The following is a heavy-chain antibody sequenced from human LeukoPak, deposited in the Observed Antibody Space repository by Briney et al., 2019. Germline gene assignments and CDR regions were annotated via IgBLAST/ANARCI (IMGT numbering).Heavy chain of an antibody. D-gene: IGHD6-13*01. CDR1: GGSISSSSYY. CDR2: IYYSGST. V-gene: IGHV4-39*01. Sequence: SGTLSLTCTVSGGSISSSSYYWGWIRQPPGKGLEWIGSIYYSGSTYYNPSLKSRVTISVDTSKNQFSLKLSSVTAADTAVYYCARHVLGKYSSRGPNWFDPWGQGTLVTVSS. CDR3: ARHVLGKYSSRGPNWFDP. J-gene: IGHJ5*02.